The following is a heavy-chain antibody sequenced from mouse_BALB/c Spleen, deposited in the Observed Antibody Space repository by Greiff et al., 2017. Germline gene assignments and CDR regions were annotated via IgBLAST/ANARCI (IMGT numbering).Heavy chain of an antibody. Sequence: VQLQQSGPGLVQPSQSLSITCTVSGFSLTSYGVHWVRQSPGKGLEWLGVIWSGGSTDYNAAFISRLSISKDNSKSQVFFKMNSLQANDTAIYYCARIGDYDYEGFAYWGQGTLVTVSA. J-gene: IGHJ3*01. CDR3: ARIGDYDYEGFAY. CDR2: IWSGGST. V-gene: IGHV2-2*02. CDR1: GFSLTSYG. D-gene: IGHD2-4*01.